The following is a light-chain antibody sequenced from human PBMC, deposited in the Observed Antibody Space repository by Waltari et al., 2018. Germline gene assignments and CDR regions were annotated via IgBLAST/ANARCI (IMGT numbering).Light chain of an antibody. Sequence: QSALTQPASVSGSPGQSITIPCTGSSTDLGSSTLVSGYQHHPDKAPQPLIYEGTERPSGISHRFAGSKSGNTASLTISNLQAEDEADYYCFSYADGRSLVFGGGTKLTVL. J-gene: IGLJ2*01. V-gene: IGLV2-23*01. CDR3: FSYADGRSLV. CDR2: EGT. CDR1: STDLGSSTL.